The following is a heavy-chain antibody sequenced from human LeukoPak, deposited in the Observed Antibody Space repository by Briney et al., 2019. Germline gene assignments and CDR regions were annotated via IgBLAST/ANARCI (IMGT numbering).Heavy chain of an antibody. CDR1: GYTFTGYY. CDR3: AKSTTVTQRGYFDY. Sequence: SCKASGYTFTGYYMHWVRQAPAKGLEWVAIISYDGSNKYYADSVKGRFTISRDNSKNTLYLQMNSLRAEDTAVYYCAKSTTVTQRGYFDYWGQGTLVTVSS. CDR2: ISYDGSNK. J-gene: IGHJ4*02. D-gene: IGHD4-17*01. V-gene: IGHV3-30*18.